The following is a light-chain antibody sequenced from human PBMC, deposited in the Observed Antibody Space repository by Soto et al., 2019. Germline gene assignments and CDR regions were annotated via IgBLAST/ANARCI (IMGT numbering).Light chain of an antibody. Sequence: LTQSPVTLSVSPGERATLSCRGSQSVSSSYLAWYQQETGQAPRILIYGESSRATGIPARFSGSGSGTDLTLTIIRLEPEDFAVYYCQKYGSSPSTFGQGTRLEIK. J-gene: IGKJ5*01. CDR2: GES. CDR3: QKYGSSPST. V-gene: IGKV3-20*01. CDR1: QSVSSSY.